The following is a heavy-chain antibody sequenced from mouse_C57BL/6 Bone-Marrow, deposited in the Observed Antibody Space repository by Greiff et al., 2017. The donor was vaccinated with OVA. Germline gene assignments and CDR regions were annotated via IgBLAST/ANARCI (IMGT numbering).Heavy chain of an antibody. CDR1: GISITTGNYR. D-gene: IGHD2-2*01. J-gene: IGHJ4*01. CDR3: ARAGYDGVMDY. Sequence: DVKLQESGPGLVKPSQTVFLTCTVTGISITTGNYRWSWIRQFPGNKLEWIGYIYYSGTITYNPSLTSRTTITRDTPKNQFFLEMNSLTAEDTATYYCARAGYDGVMDYWGQGTSVTVSS. CDR2: IYYSGTI. V-gene: IGHV3-5*01.